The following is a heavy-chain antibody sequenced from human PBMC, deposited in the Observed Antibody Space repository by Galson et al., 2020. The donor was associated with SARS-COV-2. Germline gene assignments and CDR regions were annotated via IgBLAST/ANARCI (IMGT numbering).Heavy chain of an antibody. CDR2: IWYDGSNK. D-gene: IGHD1-26*01. V-gene: IGHV3-33*06. Sequence: QAGGSLSLSCAASGFTFSSYGMHWVRQAPGKGLEWVAVIWYDGSNKYYADSVKGRFTISRDNSKNTLYLQMNSLRAEDTAVYYCAKDIPVGATPDAFDIWGQGTMVTVS. CDR3: AKDIPVGATPDAFDI. CDR1: GFTFSSYG. J-gene: IGHJ3*02.